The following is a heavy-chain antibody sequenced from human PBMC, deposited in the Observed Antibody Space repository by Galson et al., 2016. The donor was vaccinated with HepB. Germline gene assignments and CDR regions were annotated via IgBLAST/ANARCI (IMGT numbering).Heavy chain of an antibody. CDR3: ARVCSSSDCSDAFDI. CDR1: GGSISSGSNY. Sequence: TLSLTCTVSGGSISSGSNYWSWIRQHPGKGLEWIGYIYYSGSTHYSPSLKSRLIMSVDTSKNQFSLQLSSVTAADTAVYYCARVCSSSDCSDAFDIWGQGTMVTVSS. J-gene: IGHJ3*02. D-gene: IGHD2-2*01. V-gene: IGHV4-31*03. CDR2: IYYSGST.